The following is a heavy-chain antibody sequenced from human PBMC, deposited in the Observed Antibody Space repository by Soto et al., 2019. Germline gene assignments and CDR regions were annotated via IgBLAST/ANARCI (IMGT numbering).Heavy chain of an antibody. V-gene: IGHV3-21*01. D-gene: IGHD6-13*01. CDR2: ISSSSSYI. J-gene: IGHJ6*02. CDR3: ARVAGGKVPYYYYGMDV. CDR1: GFTFSSYS. Sequence: EVQLVESGGGLVKPGGSLRLSCAASGFTFSSYSMNWVRQAPGKGLEWVSSISSSSSYIYYADSVKGRFTISRDNAKNSLYLQMNSLRAEDTAVYYCARVAGGKVPYYYYGMDVWGQGTTVTVSS.